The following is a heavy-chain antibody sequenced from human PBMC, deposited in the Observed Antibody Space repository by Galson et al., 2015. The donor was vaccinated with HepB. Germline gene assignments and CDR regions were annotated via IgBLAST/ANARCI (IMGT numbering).Heavy chain of an antibody. Sequence: SLRLSCAASGFTFGDYAMSWFRQAPGKGLEWVGFIRSKAYGGTAEYAASVKGRFTISRDDSKSIAYLQMNSLKTEDTAVYYCTREGGSGYWGMYYFDYWGQGTLVTVSS. V-gene: IGHV3-49*03. CDR2: IRSKAYGGTA. CDR3: TREGGSGYWGMYYFDY. CDR1: GFTFGDYA. D-gene: IGHD3-3*01. J-gene: IGHJ4*02.